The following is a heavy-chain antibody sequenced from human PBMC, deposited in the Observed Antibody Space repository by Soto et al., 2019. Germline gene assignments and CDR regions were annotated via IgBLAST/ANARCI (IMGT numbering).Heavy chain of an antibody. V-gene: IGHV1-46*01. CDR1: GYTFSSYY. D-gene: IGHD6-13*01. CDR2: INPSGGST. J-gene: IGHJ5*02. Sequence: ASVKISSKASGYTFSSYYMHWVRQAPGQGLEWMGIINPSGGSTSYAQKSQGRVTMTRDTNTSTVYMELSSLRSEDTAVYYCARVEIAAAGQNWFDPWGQGTLVTVSS. CDR3: ARVEIAAAGQNWFDP.